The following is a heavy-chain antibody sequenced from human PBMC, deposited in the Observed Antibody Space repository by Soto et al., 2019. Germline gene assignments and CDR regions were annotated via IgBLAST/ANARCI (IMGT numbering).Heavy chain of an antibody. CDR1: GGSFSGYY. Sequence: PSETLSLTCAVYGGSFSGYYWSWIRQPPGKGLEWIGEINHSGSTNYNPSLKSRVTISVDTSTSTAYMELSSLRSEDTAVYYCAREERYCSSTSCENWFEPWGQGTLVTVSS. D-gene: IGHD2-2*01. CDR3: AREERYCSSTSCENWFEP. J-gene: IGHJ5*02. V-gene: IGHV4-34*01. CDR2: INHSGST.